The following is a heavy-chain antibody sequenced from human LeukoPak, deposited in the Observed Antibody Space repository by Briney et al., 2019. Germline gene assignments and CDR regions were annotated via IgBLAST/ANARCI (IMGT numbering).Heavy chain of an antibody. CDR1: GGSISSYY. V-gene: IGHV4-59*08. Sequence: SETLSLTCTVSGGSISSYYWSWIRQPPGKGLQWIGYISYSGSTNYNSSLKSRVTMSVDTSKNQFSLKLRSVTAADTAVYYCARFGSDTYGYKYYFDSCGQGALVTVSS. D-gene: IGHD3-16*01. J-gene: IGHJ4*02. CDR3: ARFGSDTYGYKYYFDS. CDR2: ISYSGST.